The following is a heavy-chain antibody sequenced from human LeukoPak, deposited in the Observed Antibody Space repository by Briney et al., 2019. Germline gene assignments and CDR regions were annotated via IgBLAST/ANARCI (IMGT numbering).Heavy chain of an antibody. J-gene: IGHJ3*02. CDR3: ARDWTTGPDAFDI. CDR2: INTDGSST. Sequence: GGSLRLSCAASGFTFSSYWMHWVRQAPGKGLVWVSRINTDGSSTSYADSVKGRFTISRDNAKNTLYLQMNSLRAEDTAVYYCARDWTTGPDAFDIWGQGTMVTVSS. D-gene: IGHD4-17*01. V-gene: IGHV3-74*01. CDR1: GFTFSSYW.